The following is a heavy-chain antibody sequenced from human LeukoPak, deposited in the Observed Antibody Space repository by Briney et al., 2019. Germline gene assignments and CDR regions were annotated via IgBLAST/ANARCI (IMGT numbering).Heavy chain of an antibody. V-gene: IGHV3-30*02. J-gene: IGHJ3*02. D-gene: IGHD6-19*01. CDR1: GFTFSSYG. CDR3: TYSSGLEGDAFDI. Sequence: GSLRLSCAASGFTFSSYGMHWVRQAPGKGLEWVAFIRYDGSNKYYADSVKGRFTISRDNSKNTLYLQMNSLRAEDTAVYYCTYSSGLEGDAFDIWGQGTMVTVSS. CDR2: IRYDGSNK.